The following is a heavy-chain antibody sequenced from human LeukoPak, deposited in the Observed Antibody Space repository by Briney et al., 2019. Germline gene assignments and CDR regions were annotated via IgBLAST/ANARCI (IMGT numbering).Heavy chain of an antibody. Sequence: SETLSLTCTVSGASVSSYYWSWIRQPPGKGLEWIGYIYYSGNTNYNPSLKSRVTISVDTSKNQFSLKLSSVTAADTAVYYCARLGSYGGHGGYYYYMDVWGKGTTVTVSS. J-gene: IGHJ6*03. V-gene: IGHV4-59*02. CDR2: IYYSGNT. CDR1: GASVSSYY. D-gene: IGHD4-23*01. CDR3: ARLGSYGGHGGYYYYMDV.